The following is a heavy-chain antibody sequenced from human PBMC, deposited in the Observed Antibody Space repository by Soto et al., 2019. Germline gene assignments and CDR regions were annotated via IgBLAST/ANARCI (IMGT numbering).Heavy chain of an antibody. CDR1: GGSFSGYY. CDR3: ARGGDFWSGYYFYYYGMDV. D-gene: IGHD3-3*01. V-gene: IGHV4-34*01. Sequence: ASETLSLTCAVYGGSFSGYYWSWIRHPPGKGLEWIGEINHSGSTNYNPSLKSRVTISVDTSKNQFSLKLSSVTAADTAVYYCARGGDFWSGYYFYYYGMDVWGQGTTVTVSS. J-gene: IGHJ6*02. CDR2: INHSGST.